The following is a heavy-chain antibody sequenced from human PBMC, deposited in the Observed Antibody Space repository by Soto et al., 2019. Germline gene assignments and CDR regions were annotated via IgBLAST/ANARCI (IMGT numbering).Heavy chain of an antibody. CDR1: GFTFSSYG. Sequence: QVQLVESGGGVVQPGRSLRLSCVASGFTFSSYGMHWVRQAPGKGLEWVAIISYDGSNTYYAVPVKGRFTISRDNSKNTLDLQMNSLSAEDTYVYYCAKEGGLSGSYYISSSYYFDYWGQGTLVTVSS. CDR2: ISYDGSNT. J-gene: IGHJ4*02. V-gene: IGHV3-30*18. D-gene: IGHD1-26*01. CDR3: AKEGGLSGSYYISSSYYFDY.